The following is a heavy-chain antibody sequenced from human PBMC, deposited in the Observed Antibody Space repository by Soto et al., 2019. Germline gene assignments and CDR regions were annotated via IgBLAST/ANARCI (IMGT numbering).Heavy chain of an antibody. CDR2: IYHSGST. D-gene: IGHD1-26*01. Sequence: QVQLQESGPGLVKPSGTLSLTCAVSGGSISSSNWWSWVRQPPGKGLEWIGEIYHSGSTNYNPSLKSPVTISVDKPKNQFSLKLSSVTAADTAVYSCAGVSGSYYYGMDVWGQGTTVTVSS. J-gene: IGHJ6*02. V-gene: IGHV4-4*02. CDR1: GGSISSSNW. CDR3: AGVSGSYYYGMDV.